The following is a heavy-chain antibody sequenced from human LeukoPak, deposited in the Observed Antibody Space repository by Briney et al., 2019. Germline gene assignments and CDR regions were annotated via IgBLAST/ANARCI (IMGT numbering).Heavy chain of an antibody. CDR1: GGSISSSSYY. Sequence: SETLSLTCTVSGGSISSSSYYWGWIRQPPGKGLEWIGSIYYSGSTYYNPSLKSRVTISVDTSKNQFSLKLSSVTAADTAVYYCAGLPRIVGATGAFDIWGQGTMVTVSS. CDR3: AGLPRIVGATGAFDI. V-gene: IGHV4-39*01. J-gene: IGHJ3*02. CDR2: IYYSGST. D-gene: IGHD1-26*01.